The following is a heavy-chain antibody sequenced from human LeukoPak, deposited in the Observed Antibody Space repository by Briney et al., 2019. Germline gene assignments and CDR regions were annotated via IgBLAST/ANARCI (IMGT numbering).Heavy chain of an antibody. D-gene: IGHD6-6*01. CDR1: AFTFSNYG. Sequence: GGSLRLSCAASAFTFSNYGMNWVRRTPGKGLEWVSYISSTTTTKSYADSVKGRFTISRDNAKNSLYLQMTSLRAEDTAVYYCARGGAARPDYWGQGTLVTVSS. CDR3: ARGGAARPDY. V-gene: IGHV3-48*01. CDR2: ISSTTTTK. J-gene: IGHJ4*02.